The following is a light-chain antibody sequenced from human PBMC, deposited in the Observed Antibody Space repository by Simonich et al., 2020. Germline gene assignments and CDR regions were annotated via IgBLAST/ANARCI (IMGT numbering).Light chain of an antibody. CDR2: KVS. J-gene: IGKJ1*01. CDR1: QSLVHSDGNTY. Sequence: DVVMTQSPLSLPVTLGQPASISCRSSQSLVHSDGNTYLNWFQQRPGQSPRRLIYKVSTRDAGVPDRFSGSGSGTDFTLKISRVEAEDVGVYYCMQALQTPWTFGQGTKVEIK. V-gene: IGKV2-30*02. CDR3: MQALQTPWT.